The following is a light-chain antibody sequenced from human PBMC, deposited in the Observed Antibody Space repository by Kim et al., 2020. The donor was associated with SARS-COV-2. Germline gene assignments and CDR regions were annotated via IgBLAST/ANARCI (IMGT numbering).Light chain of an antibody. Sequence: APGQTATITCSGDKLGDKYACWYQQKPRQSPVLVIYQDSKRPSGIPERFSGSNSGNTATLTISGTQAMDEADYYCQAWDSSTAVFGGGTQLTVL. CDR3: QAWDSSTAV. CDR2: QDS. V-gene: IGLV3-1*01. CDR1: KLGDKY. J-gene: IGLJ3*02.